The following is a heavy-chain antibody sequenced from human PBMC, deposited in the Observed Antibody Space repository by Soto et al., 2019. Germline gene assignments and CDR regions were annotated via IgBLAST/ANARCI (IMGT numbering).Heavy chain of an antibody. CDR1: GYSFTNYW. D-gene: IGHD3-3*02. CDR2: IYPADSNT. Sequence: GESLKISCKGSGYSFTNYWIGWVRQMPGKGLEWMGVIYPADSNTRYSPSFQGQVTISADKSISTAFLQWSSLKASDTAMYFYVRHSPVSHHFCRHHGLDFWGQGTPVTVSS. V-gene: IGHV5-51*01. J-gene: IGHJ6*02. CDR3: VRHSPVSHHFCRHHGLDF.